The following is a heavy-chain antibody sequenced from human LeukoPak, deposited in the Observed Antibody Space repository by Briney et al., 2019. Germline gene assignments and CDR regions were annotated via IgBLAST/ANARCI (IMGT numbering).Heavy chain of an antibody. Sequence: GGSLRLSCAASGFTFSSYAMHWVRQAPGKGLEWVAVISYDGSNKYYADSVKGRFTISRDNSKNTLYLQMNSLRAEDTAVYYCARVSYDFWSGYYDYWGRGTLVTVSS. CDR2: ISYDGSNK. D-gene: IGHD3-3*01. CDR1: GFTFSSYA. J-gene: IGHJ4*02. V-gene: IGHV3-30-3*01. CDR3: ARVSYDFWSGYYDY.